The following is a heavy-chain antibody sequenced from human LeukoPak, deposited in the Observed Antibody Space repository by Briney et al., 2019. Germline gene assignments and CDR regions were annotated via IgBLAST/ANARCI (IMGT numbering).Heavy chain of an antibody. J-gene: IGHJ1*01. Sequence: PSETLSLTCTVSGGSISSYYWSWLRQPAGKGLEWIGRIYTSGSTNYNPSLKSRVTISVDTSKNQYSLKLSSVTAADTAVYYCARDNYYDSSGYYYEYFQHWGQGTLVTVSP. V-gene: IGHV4-4*07. CDR1: GGSISSYY. CDR2: IYTSGST. CDR3: ARDNYYDSSGYYYEYFQH. D-gene: IGHD3-22*01.